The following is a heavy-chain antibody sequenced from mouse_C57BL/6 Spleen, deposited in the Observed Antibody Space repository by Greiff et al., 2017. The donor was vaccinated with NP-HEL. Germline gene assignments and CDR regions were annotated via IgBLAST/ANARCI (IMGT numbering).Heavy chain of an antibody. CDR2: IYPRSGNT. CDR3: ARWGYYGSSYVDYFDY. V-gene: IGHV1-81*01. CDR1: GYTFTSYG. D-gene: IGHD1-1*01. J-gene: IGHJ2*01. Sequence: VQLQQSGAELARPGASVKLSCKASGYTFTSYGISWVKQRTGQGLEWIGEIYPRSGNTYYNEKFKGKATLTADKSSSTAYMELRSLTSEDSAVYFCARWGYYGSSYVDYFDYWGQGTTLTVSS.